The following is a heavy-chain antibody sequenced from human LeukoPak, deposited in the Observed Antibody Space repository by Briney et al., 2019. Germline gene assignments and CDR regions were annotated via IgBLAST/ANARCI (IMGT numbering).Heavy chain of an antibody. CDR3: ANDFRFYFGSGTAS. CDR1: GFTFSSYV. J-gene: IGHJ5*02. CDR2: LTGSGGAA. V-gene: IGHV3-23*01. D-gene: IGHD3-10*01. Sequence: GGSLRLSCAASGFTFSSYVMFWVREAPGKGLEWVSYLTGSGGAADYADSVKGRFTTSRDNSKNTVYLQMNSLSAEDTAIYYCANDFRFYFGSGTASWGQGTLVTVSS.